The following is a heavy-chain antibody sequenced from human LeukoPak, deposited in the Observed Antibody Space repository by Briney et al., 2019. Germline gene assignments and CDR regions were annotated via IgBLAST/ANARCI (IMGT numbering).Heavy chain of an antibody. CDR2: INHSGST. V-gene: IGHV4-34*01. Sequence: SETLSLTCAVYGGSFSGYHWSWIRQPPGKGLEWIGEINHSGSTNYNPSLKSRVTISVDTSRNQFSLKLSSVTAADTAVYYCARGAATTSPNWFDPWGQGTLVTVSS. J-gene: IGHJ5*02. CDR1: GGSFSGYH. CDR3: ARGAATTSPNWFDP. D-gene: IGHD5-12*01.